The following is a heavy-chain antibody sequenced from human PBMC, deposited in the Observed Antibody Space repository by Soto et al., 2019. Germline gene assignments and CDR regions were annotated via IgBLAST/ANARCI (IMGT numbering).Heavy chain of an antibody. CDR3: ARDRSNSPDYFDY. CDR2: IYYSGRT. CDR1: GGSISSYY. J-gene: IGHJ4*02. Sequence: SETLSLTCTVPGGSISSYYWSWIRQPPGKGLEWIGYIYYSGRTNYNPSLDSRITISMDTSKNQFSLKLSSVSAADTAVYYCARDRSNSPDYFDYWGQGALVTV. D-gene: IGHD6-6*01. V-gene: IGHV4-59*12.